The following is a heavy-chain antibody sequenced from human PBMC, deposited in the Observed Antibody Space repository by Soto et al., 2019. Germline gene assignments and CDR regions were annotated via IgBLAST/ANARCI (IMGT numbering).Heavy chain of an antibody. CDR2: INPYNGNT. Sequence: QVQLVQSGAEVKMPGASVKVSCKASGYTFTSYGSIWVRQAPGQGLEWMGWINPYNGNTKYAQKLQGRVTMTTDTSTSTAYMELRSLRSDDTAVYYCAKGAGWEPQYYFDYWGQGTLVPVSS. V-gene: IGHV1-18*01. CDR1: GYTFTSYG. CDR3: AKGAGWEPQYYFDY. D-gene: IGHD1-26*01. J-gene: IGHJ4*02.